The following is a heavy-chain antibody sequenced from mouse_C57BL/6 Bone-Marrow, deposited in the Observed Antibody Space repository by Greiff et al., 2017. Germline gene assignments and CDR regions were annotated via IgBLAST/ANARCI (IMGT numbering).Heavy chain of an antibody. J-gene: IGHJ2*01. CDR1: GYTFTSYW. D-gene: IGHD1-1*01. CDR3: ARRRIVLRGAYYFDY. V-gene: IGHV1-59*01. CDR2: IDPSDSYT. Sequence: QVQLQQPGAELVRPGTSVKLSCKASGYTFTSYWMHWVKQRPGQGLEWIGVIDPSDSYTNYNQKFKGKATLTVDTSSSTAYMQLSSLTSEDSAVYYCARRRIVLRGAYYFDYWGQGTTLTVSS.